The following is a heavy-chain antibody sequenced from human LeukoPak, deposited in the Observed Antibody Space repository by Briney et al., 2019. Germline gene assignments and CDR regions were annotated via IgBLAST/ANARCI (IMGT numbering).Heavy chain of an antibody. CDR1: GFTFSSYS. CDR2: ISSSSSYI. CDR3: ASAAGQYGY. Sequence: PGGSLRLSCAASGFTFSSYSMNWVRQAPGKGLEWVSSISSSSSYIYYADSVKGRLTISRDNAKNSLYLQMNSLRAEDTAVYYCASAAGQYGYWGQGTLVTVSS. V-gene: IGHV3-21*01. J-gene: IGHJ4*02. D-gene: IGHD6-19*01.